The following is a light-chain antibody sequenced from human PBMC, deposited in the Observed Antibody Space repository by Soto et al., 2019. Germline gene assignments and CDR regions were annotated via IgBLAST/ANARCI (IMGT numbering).Light chain of an antibody. CDR1: QSISSY. J-gene: IGKJ1*01. CDR3: QQRYRTPRT. V-gene: IGKV1-39*01. Sequence: DIQMTQSPSSLSASVGDRVTITCRASQSISSYLNWYQQKPGKAPKPLIYAASSLQSGVPSRFSGSGYGTDFTLTISSLQPEDFANYYCQQRYRTPRTFGQGTKVEIK. CDR2: AAS.